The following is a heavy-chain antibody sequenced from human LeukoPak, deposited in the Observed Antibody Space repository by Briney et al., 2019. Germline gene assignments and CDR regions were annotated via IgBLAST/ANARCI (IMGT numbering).Heavy chain of an antibody. V-gene: IGHV1-18*01. D-gene: IGHD2-15*01. Sequence: ASVKVSCKASGYTFTSYGISWVRQAPGQGLEWMGWISAYNGNTNYAQKLQGRVTMTTDTSTSTAYMELSSLRSEDTAVYYCARAAVVAPEYYYYYMDVWGKGTTVTISS. CDR2: ISAYNGNT. CDR1: GYTFTSYG. CDR3: ARAAVVAPEYYYYYMDV. J-gene: IGHJ6*03.